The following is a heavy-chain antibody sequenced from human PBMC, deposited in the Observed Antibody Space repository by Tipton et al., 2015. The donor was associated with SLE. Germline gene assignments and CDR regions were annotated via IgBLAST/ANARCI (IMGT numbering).Heavy chain of an antibody. V-gene: IGHV4-59*02. CDR3: ARNFGAGSYYASWFEP. CDR1: GGTVSGHY. J-gene: IGHJ5*02. CDR2: IYSSGSN. Sequence: TLSLTCTVSGGTVSGHYWSWIRQPPGKGLEWIGYIYSSGSNNYNPSLRGRVTLSVDTSKNHFSLNLTSVTAADTAVYYYARNFGAGSYYASWFEPWGQGTLVTVSS. D-gene: IGHD3-10*01.